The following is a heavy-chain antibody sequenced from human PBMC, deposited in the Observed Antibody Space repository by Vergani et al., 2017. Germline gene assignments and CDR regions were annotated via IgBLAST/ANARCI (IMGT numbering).Heavy chain of an antibody. CDR3: ARDGGEYDKDALDV. D-gene: IGHD2-21*01. Sequence: QVQLQESGPGLVKPSQTLSLTCTVSGGSFSTGGQSWTWLRQSAGKGLELIGRIYTSGATNYNPSLRSRAIMSVDEAKKQFSLKLTSVTAADTAVYYCARDGGEYDKDALDVWGQGTKVTVTS. V-gene: IGHV4-61*02. CDR1: GGSFSTGGQS. CDR2: IYTSGAT. J-gene: IGHJ3*01.